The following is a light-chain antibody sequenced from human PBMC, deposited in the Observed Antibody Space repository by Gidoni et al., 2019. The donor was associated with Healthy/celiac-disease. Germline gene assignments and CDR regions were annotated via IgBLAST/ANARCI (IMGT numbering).Light chain of an antibody. J-gene: IGKJ3*01. V-gene: IGKV1-39*01. CDR2: AAS. CDR1: QSISSY. Sequence: DIQMTQSPPSLSAAVGDRVTITCRASQSISSYLNWYQQKPGKAPKLLIYAASSLQSGVPSRFSGSGSGTDFTLTISSLQPEDFATYYCQQSYSTPFTFXPXTKVDIK. CDR3: QQSYSTPFT.